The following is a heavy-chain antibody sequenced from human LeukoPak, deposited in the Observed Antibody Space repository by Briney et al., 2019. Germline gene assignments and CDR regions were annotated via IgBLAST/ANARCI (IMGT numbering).Heavy chain of an antibody. CDR3: ARDQYSYAHAAH. D-gene: IGHD5-18*01. CDR1: GFTVSSNY. Sequence: GGSLRLSCAASGFTVSSNYMSWVRQAPGKGLEWVSVIYSGGTTCYADSVKGRFTISRDNSKNTLHLQMNSLRAEDTAVYYCARDQYSYAHAAHWGQGTLVTVSS. J-gene: IGHJ4*02. V-gene: IGHV3-66*01. CDR2: IYSGGTT.